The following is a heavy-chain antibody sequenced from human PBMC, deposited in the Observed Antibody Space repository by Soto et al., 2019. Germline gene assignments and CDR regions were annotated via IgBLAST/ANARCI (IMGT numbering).Heavy chain of an antibody. Sequence: ASVKVSCKASGYTFTSYGISWVRQAPGQGLEWMGWISAYNGNTNYAQKLQGRVTMTTDTSTSTAYMELRSLRSDDTAVYYCARNYYDSSGPNNWFDPWGQGTLVTVSS. CDR3: ARNYYDSSGPNNWFDP. D-gene: IGHD3-22*01. J-gene: IGHJ5*02. CDR2: ISAYNGNT. CDR1: GYTFTSYG. V-gene: IGHV1-18*01.